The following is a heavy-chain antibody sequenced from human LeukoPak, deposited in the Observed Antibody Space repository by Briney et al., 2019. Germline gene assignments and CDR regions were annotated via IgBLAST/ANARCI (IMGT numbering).Heavy chain of an antibody. J-gene: IGHJ3*02. V-gene: IGHV3-53*01. Sequence: GGSLRLSWAASGFTVSSNYMSWVRQAPGKGLEWVSVIYSGGSTYYADSVKGRFTISRDNAKNSLYLQMNSLRAEDTAVYYCAGGHIVATISDAFDIWGQGTMVTVSS. CDR1: GFTVSSNY. CDR2: IYSGGST. D-gene: IGHD5-12*01. CDR3: AGGHIVATISDAFDI.